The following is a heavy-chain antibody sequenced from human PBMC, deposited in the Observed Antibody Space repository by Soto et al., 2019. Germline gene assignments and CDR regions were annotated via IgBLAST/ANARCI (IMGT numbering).Heavy chain of an antibody. V-gene: IGHV3-23*01. CDR2: ISGSGSST. CDR1: EFTFNSYT. CDR3: EKTWGIDY. D-gene: IGHD7-27*01. Sequence: SPRLSFAAPEFTFNSYTMSWFRQAPGKGLEWVSTISGSGSSTYSADSVKGRFTISRDNSKNTLYLQMNSLRVEDTAIYYCEKTWGIDYRGQGT. J-gene: IGHJ4*02.